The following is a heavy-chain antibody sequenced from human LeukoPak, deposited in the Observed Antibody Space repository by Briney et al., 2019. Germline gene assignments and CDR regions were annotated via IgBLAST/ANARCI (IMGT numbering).Heavy chain of an antibody. V-gene: IGHV4-34*01. J-gene: IGHJ3*02. CDR1: GGSFSGYY. CDR3: ARRGYCSSTSCYTYAFDI. Sequence: SETLSLTCAVYGGSFSGYYWSWIRQPPGKGLEWIGEMNHRGSTNYNPSLKSRLTISVDPSKNQFSLKLSSVTAADTAVYYCARRGYCSSTSCYTYAFDIWGQGTMVTVSS. CDR2: MNHRGST. D-gene: IGHD2-2*02.